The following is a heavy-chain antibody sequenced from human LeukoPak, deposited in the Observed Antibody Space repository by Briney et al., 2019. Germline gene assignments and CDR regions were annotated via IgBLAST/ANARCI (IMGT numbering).Heavy chain of an antibody. V-gene: IGHV1-18*01. CDR1: GYTFTSYG. Sequence: ASVKVSCKASGYTFTSYGISWVRQAPGQGLEWMGWISAYNGNTNYAQKLQGRVTMTTDTSTSTAYVELRSLRSDDTAVYYCARDLGYYDSSGYYGWFDPWGQGTLVTVSS. CDR2: ISAYNGNT. CDR3: ARDLGYYDSSGYYGWFDP. D-gene: IGHD3-22*01. J-gene: IGHJ5*02.